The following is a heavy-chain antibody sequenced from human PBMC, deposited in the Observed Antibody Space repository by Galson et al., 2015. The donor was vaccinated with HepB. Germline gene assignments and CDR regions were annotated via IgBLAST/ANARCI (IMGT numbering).Heavy chain of an antibody. CDR1: GGTFSIYA. V-gene: IGHV1-69*13. CDR3: LCSGGSGFPPHNYYYGMDV. D-gene: IGHD2-15*01. J-gene: IGHJ6*02. CDR2: IIPIFNSA. Sequence: SVKVSCKASGGTFSIYAINWVRQAPGQGLEWMGGIIPIFNSANYAQKFQGRVTITADESTSTAYMELSSLRSEDTAVYYCLCSGGSGFPPHNYYYGMDVWGQGTTVTVSS.